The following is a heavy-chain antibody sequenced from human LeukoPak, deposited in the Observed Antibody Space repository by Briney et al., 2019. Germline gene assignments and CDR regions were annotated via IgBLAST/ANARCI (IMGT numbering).Heavy chain of an antibody. V-gene: IGHV3-53*01. CDR2: IYSDNT. CDR3: VKGVLGYSVPFLDS. J-gene: IGHJ4*02. CDR1: GFTVSSNS. D-gene: IGHD3-10*02. Sequence: GGPLRLSCTVSGFTVSSNSMSWVRQAPGKGLEWVSFIYSDNTHYSDSVKGRFTISRDNSKNTLYLQMNSLRAEDTAIYYCVKGVLGYSVPFLDSWGQGTLVTVSS.